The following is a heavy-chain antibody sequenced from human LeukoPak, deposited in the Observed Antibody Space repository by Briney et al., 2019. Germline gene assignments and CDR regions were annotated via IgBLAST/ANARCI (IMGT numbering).Heavy chain of an antibody. CDR3: AKAKSYYSNYDY. D-gene: IGHD4-11*01. CDR1: GFTFSNYG. J-gene: IGHJ4*02. Sequence: GGSLRLSCAASGFTFSNYGMSWVRQAPGKGLEWVSVINGSGANTYYADSVKGRFTISRDNSKNTLYLQVNSLRAEDTAVYYCAKAKSYYSNYDYWGQGTLVTVSS. CDR2: INGSGANT. V-gene: IGHV3-23*01.